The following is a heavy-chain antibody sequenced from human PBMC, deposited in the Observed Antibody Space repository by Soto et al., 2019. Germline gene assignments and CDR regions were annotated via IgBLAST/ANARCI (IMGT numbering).Heavy chain of an antibody. CDR1: GGSFSGYY. Sequence: QVQLQQWGAGLLKPSETLSLTCAVYGGSFSGYYWSWIRQPPGKGLEWTGEINHSGSTNYNPSLKSRVTISVDTSKNQFSLKLSSVTDADTAVYYCARGRSIAVAGTFDYWGQGTLVTVSS. V-gene: IGHV4-34*01. CDR2: INHSGST. D-gene: IGHD6-19*01. CDR3: ARGRSIAVAGTFDY. J-gene: IGHJ4*02.